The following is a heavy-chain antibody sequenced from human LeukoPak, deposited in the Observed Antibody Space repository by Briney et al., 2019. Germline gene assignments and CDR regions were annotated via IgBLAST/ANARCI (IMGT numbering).Heavy chain of an antibody. CDR3: AREDSIYSSSSALSYYYMDV. J-gene: IGHJ6*03. V-gene: IGHV4-30-2*01. CDR1: GGSISSGGYS. Sequence: SETLSLTCAVSGGSISSGGYSWSWIRQPPGKGLEWIGYIYHSGSTYYNPSLKSRVTISVDTSKNQFSLKLSSVTAADTAVYYCAREDSIYSSSSALSYYYMDVWGKGTTVTVSS. CDR2: IYHSGST. D-gene: IGHD6-6*01.